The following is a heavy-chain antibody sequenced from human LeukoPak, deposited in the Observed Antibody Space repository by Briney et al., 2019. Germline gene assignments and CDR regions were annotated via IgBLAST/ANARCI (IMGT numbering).Heavy chain of an antibody. CDR2: ISGSGGNT. J-gene: IGHJ4*02. V-gene: IGHV3-23*01. CDR1: GFTFSNYA. Sequence: PGGSLRLSCAASGFTFSNYAMSWVRQAPGKGLEWVSVISGSGGNTYYADSVKGRFTISRDNAKNSLYLQMNSLRAEDTALYYCAKDHYYDILTGPGVWGQGTLVTVSS. D-gene: IGHD3-9*01. CDR3: AKDHYYDILTGPGV.